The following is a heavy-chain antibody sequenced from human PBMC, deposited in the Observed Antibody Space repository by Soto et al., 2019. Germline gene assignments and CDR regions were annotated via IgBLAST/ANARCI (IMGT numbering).Heavy chain of an antibody. CDR1: GYTFTNYG. V-gene: IGHV1-18*01. CDR2: INAYIGNT. J-gene: IGHJ5*02. CDR3: ARMGLRGAYDWFDP. D-gene: IGHD1-26*01. Sequence: QVQLVQSGAEVKKPGASVKVSCKASGYTFTNYGISWVRQAPGQGLEWMGWINAYIGNTKYVQKLQGRLTMTTDTSTNTAYMELRSLRSDDTAVYYCARMGLRGAYDWFDPWGQGTLVTVSS.